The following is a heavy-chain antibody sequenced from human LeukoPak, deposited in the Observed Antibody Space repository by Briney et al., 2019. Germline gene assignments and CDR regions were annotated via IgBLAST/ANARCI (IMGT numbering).Heavy chain of an antibody. D-gene: IGHD3-22*01. CDR3: ARSPYDSSGYYSYYFDY. V-gene: IGHV1-18*01. J-gene: IGHJ4*02. CDR1: GYTFTSYA. Sequence: ASVKVSCKASGYTFTSYAISWVRQAPGQGLEWMGWISAYNGNTNYAQKLQGRVTMTTDTSTSTAYMELRSLRSDDTAVYYCARSPYDSSGYYSYYFDYWGQGTLVTVSS. CDR2: ISAYNGNT.